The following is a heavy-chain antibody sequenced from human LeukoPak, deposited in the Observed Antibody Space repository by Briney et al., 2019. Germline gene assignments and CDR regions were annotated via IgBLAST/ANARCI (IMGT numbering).Heavy chain of an antibody. J-gene: IGHJ4*02. Sequence: SETLSHTCAVYGGSFSGYYWSWIRQPPGKGLEWIGEINHSGSTNYNPSLKSRVTISVDTSKNQFSLKLSSVTAADTAVYYCANSMVRGDHWGQGTLVTVSS. CDR1: GGSFSGYY. CDR3: ANSMVRGDH. CDR2: INHSGST. V-gene: IGHV4-34*01. D-gene: IGHD3-10*01.